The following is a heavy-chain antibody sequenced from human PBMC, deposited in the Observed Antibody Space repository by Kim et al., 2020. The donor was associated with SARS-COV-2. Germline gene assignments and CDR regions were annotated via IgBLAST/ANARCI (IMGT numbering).Heavy chain of an antibody. D-gene: IGHD6-6*01. CDR2: ISSTSSYT. Sequence: GGSLRLSCAASGFSFSDYYMSWIRQAPGKGLEWVSYISSTSSYTNYADSVKGRFTISRDNAKNSLYLQMNSLRAEDTAVYYCAEYTSSSGVRYWGQGTLVTVSS. V-gene: IGHV3-11*03. CDR3: AEYTSSSGVRY. CDR1: GFSFSDYY. J-gene: IGHJ4*02.